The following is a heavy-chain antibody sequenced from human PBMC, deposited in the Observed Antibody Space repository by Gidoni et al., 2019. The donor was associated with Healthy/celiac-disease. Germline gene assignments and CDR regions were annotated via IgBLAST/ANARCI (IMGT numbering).Heavy chain of an antibody. D-gene: IGHD2-15*01. CDR1: GGIFSSYA. J-gene: IGHJ6*02. V-gene: IGHV1-69*01. CDR3: ARGEDIVVVVAATGGGMDV. Sequence: QVQLVQSGAEVKKPGSSVKVSCKASGGIFSSYAISWVRQAPGQGLEWMGGIIPIFGTANYAQKFQGRVTITADEFTSTAYMELSSLRSEDTAVYYCARGEDIVVVVAATGGGMDVWGQGTTVTVSS. CDR2: IIPIFGTA.